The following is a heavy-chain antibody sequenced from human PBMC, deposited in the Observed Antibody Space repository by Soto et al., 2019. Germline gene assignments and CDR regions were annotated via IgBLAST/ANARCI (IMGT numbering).Heavy chain of an antibody. V-gene: IGHV1-2*02. D-gene: IGHD3-10*01. CDR2: IDPRSGGT. J-gene: IGHJ4*02. CDR3: ATDDYGGFTY. CDR1: GYPFTTYY. Sequence: HVQLVQSGTEVKKPGASVRVSCMVSGYPFTTYYIHWVRQAPGQGLEWMGWIDPRSGGTVYEQKFQGRVTMTRDTSISTVYMGLSGLTSDDTALYSCATDDYGGFTYWGQGSLVTVSS.